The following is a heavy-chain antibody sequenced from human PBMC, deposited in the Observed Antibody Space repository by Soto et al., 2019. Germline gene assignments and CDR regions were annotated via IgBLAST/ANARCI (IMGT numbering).Heavy chain of an antibody. CDR3: RAWDYDMDV. CDR2: ISIDGKTA. CDR1: GFTFNNYA. D-gene: IGHD7-27*01. J-gene: IGHJ6*02. Sequence: QLVESGGGVVQPGRSLRLSCAASGFTFNNYAMYWVRQAPGKGLEWMAVISIDGKTAYYADSVKGRFTMSRDNSKNTVSLQLNSLRPDDTAVYYCRAWDYDMDVWGRGTTVTVSS. V-gene: IGHV3-30*03.